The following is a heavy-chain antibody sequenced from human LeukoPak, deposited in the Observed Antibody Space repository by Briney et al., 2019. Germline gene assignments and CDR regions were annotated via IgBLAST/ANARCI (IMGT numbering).Heavy chain of an antibody. D-gene: IGHD6-13*01. CDR2: ISGSGTYI. J-gene: IGHJ4*02. CDR1: GFTFSSYS. CDR3: ARVWRAEYEQQLGGLFDY. V-gene: IGHV3-21*01. Sequence: GGSLRLSCAASGFTFSSYSMNWVRQAPGKGLEWVSAISGSGTYIYYADSVKGRFTISGDNAKNSLYLQMNSLRAEDTAVYYCARVWRAEYEQQLGGLFDYWGQGTLVTVSS.